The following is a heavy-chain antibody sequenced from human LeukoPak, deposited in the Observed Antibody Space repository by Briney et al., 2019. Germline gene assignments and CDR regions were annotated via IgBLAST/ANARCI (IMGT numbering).Heavy chain of an antibody. CDR1: GYTFTGYY. Sequence: ASVTVSCKASGYTFTGYYMHWVRQAPGHGLEWMGVINPNSGGTTYAQNFQGRVTMTRDTSISTAYMELSRLGSDDTAVYYCAIERTAVKSDYWGQGTLVTVSS. J-gene: IGHJ4*02. V-gene: IGHV1-2*02. CDR2: INPNSGGT. D-gene: IGHD4-23*01. CDR3: AIERTAVKSDY.